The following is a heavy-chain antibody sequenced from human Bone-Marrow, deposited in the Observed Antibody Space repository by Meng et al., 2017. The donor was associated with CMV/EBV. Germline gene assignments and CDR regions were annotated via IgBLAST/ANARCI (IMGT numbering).Heavy chain of an antibody. CDR1: GFTFSSYD. V-gene: IGHV3-13*01. J-gene: IGHJ4*02. CDR2: IGTAGDT. D-gene: IGHD4-17*01. CDR3: ARVSGDYDAFDY. Sequence: GVLKISCAASGFTFSSYDMHWVRQATGKGLEWVSAIGTAGDTYYPGSVKGRFTISRENAKNSLYLQMNSLRAGDTAVYYCARVSGDYDAFDYWGQGTLVTVSS.